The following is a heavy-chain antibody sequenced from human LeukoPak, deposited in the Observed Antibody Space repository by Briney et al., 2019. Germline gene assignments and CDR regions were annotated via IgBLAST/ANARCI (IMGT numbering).Heavy chain of an antibody. J-gene: IGHJ4*02. V-gene: IGHV1-2*02. CDR2: INPNSGGT. CDR3: ARDVQEGYYDSSGYSHY. D-gene: IGHD3-22*01. CDR1: GYTFTGYY. Sequence: GASVKVSCKASGYTFTGYYMHWVRQAPGQGLEWMGWINPNSGGTNYAQKFQGRVTMTRDTSISTAYMELRSLRSDDTAVYYCARDVQEGYYDSSGYSHYWGQGTLVTVSS.